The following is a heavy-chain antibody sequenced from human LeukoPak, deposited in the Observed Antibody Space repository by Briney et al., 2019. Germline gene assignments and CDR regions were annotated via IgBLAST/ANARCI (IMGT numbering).Heavy chain of an antibody. CDR1: GFTFSSYA. CDR3: AKAASYSSGWYLNS. CDR2: ISGSGGST. Sequence: GGSLRLFCAASGFTFSSYAMSWVRQAPGKGLEWVSAISGSGGSTYYADSVKGRFTISRDNSKNTLYLQMNSLRAEDTAVYYCAKAASYSSGWYLNSWGQGTLVTVSS. D-gene: IGHD6-19*01. V-gene: IGHV3-23*01. J-gene: IGHJ4*02.